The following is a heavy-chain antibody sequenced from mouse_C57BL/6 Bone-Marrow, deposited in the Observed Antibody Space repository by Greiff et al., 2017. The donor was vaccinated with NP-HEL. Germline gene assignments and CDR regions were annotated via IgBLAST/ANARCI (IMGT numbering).Heavy chain of an antibody. CDR3: ARRGVTTTGSYWYFDV. CDR1: GFTFSDYG. Sequence: VQLKESGGGLVQPGGSLKLSCAASGFTFSDYGMAWVRQAPRKGPEWVAFISNLAYSIYYADTVTGRFTISRENAKNTLYLEMSSLRSEDTAMYYCARRGVTTTGSYWYFDVWGTGTTVTVSS. V-gene: IGHV5-15*01. D-gene: IGHD2-2*01. CDR2: ISNLAYSI. J-gene: IGHJ1*03.